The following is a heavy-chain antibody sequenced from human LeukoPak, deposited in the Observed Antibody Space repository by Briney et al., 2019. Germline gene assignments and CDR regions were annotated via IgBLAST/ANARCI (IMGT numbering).Heavy chain of an antibody. D-gene: IGHD1-1*01. Sequence: GGSLRPSCAASGFTFSSYAMSWVRQAPGKGLEWVSAISSSGGSTYYADSVKGRFTTSRDNSKNTLYLQMNSLRAEDTAVYYCAKEGANWDYYFDYWGQGTLVTVSS. V-gene: IGHV3-23*01. CDR3: AKEGANWDYYFDY. CDR2: ISSSGGST. CDR1: GFTFSSYA. J-gene: IGHJ4*02.